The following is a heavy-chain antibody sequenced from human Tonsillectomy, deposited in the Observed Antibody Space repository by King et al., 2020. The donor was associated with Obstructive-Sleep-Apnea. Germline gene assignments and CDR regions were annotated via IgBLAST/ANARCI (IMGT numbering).Heavy chain of an antibody. CDR1: GYSFTSYW. V-gene: IGHV5-10-1*01. J-gene: IGHJ4*02. Sequence: QLVQSGAEVKKPGESLRISCNGSGYSFTSYWISWVRQIPGKGLEWMGGIDPSDSYTHYCPSFQGHVTLSADKSISTAYLQWSSLKASDTAMYYCAGIAVAGTDWGQGTLVTVSS. CDR3: AGIAVAGTD. CDR2: IDPSDSYT. D-gene: IGHD6-19*01.